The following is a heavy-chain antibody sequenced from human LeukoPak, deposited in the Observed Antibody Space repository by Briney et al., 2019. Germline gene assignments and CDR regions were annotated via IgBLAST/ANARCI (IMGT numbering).Heavy chain of an antibody. V-gene: IGHV1-2*02. D-gene: IGHD6-19*01. CDR1: GYTFTDYY. Sequence: ASVKVSCKASGYTFTDYYMHWVRQAPGQGLEWMGWINPNSGGTNSAQKFQGRVTMTRDTSISTAYMELSRLTSNDTAVYYCASPLSLRGSGWSRAFDIWGQGTMLTVSS. J-gene: IGHJ3*02. CDR2: INPNSGGT. CDR3: ASPLSLRGSGWSRAFDI.